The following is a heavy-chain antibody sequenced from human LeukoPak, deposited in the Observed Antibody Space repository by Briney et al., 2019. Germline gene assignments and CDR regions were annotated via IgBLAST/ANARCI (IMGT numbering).Heavy chain of an antibody. CDR3: ARSWFATVTTKRVGWFDP. CDR1: GGSISSYY. D-gene: IGHD4-17*01. Sequence: SETLSLTCTVSGGSISSYYWGWIRQPPGKGLEWIGYIYYSGSTNYNPSLKSRVTISVDTSKNQFSLKLSSVTAADTAVYYCARSWFATVTTKRVGWFDPWGQGTLVTVSS. V-gene: IGHV4-59*01. CDR2: IYYSGST. J-gene: IGHJ5*02.